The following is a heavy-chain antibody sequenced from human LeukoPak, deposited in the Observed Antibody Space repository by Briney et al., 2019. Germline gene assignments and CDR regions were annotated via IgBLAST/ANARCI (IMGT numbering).Heavy chain of an antibody. CDR1: GGSFSGYY. CDR2: INHSGST. CDR3: ARGRTYGSGSYYRARIRASNWFDP. J-gene: IGHJ5*02. Sequence: SETLSLTCAVYGGSFSGYYWSWIRQPPGKGLEWIGEINHSGSTNYNPSLKSRVTISVDTSKNQFSLKLSSVTAADTAVYYCARGRTYGSGSYYRARIRASNWFDPWGQGTLVTVSS. V-gene: IGHV4-34*01. D-gene: IGHD3-10*01.